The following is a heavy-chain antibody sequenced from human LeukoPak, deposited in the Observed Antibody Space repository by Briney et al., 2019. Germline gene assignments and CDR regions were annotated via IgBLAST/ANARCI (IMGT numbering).Heavy chain of an antibody. CDR2: ISYDGSNK. D-gene: IGHD2-2*01. Sequence: GGSLRLSCAASGFTFSSYGMHWVRQAPGKGLEWVAVISYDGSNKYYADSVKGRLTISRDNSKNTLYLQMNSLRAEDTAVYYCAKDGKGVDIVVVPAAMRPGDIWGQGTMVTVSS. CDR3: AKDGKGVDIVVVPAAMRPGDI. CDR1: GFTFSSYG. J-gene: IGHJ3*02. V-gene: IGHV3-30*18.